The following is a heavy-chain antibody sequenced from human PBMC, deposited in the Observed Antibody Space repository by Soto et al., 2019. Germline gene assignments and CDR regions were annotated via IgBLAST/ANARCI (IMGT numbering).Heavy chain of an antibody. D-gene: IGHD6-19*01. J-gene: IGHJ4*02. CDR2: INPSGGST. Sequence: ASVKVSCKASGYTFTSYYMHWVRQAPGQGLEWMGIINPSGGSTSSAQKFQGRGTMTRDTSTSTVYMELSSLRSEDTAVYYCARDRPMRYSSGSRLGVYFDYWGQGSLVTVSS. CDR1: GYTFTSYY. CDR3: ARDRPMRYSSGSRLGVYFDY. V-gene: IGHV1-46*01.